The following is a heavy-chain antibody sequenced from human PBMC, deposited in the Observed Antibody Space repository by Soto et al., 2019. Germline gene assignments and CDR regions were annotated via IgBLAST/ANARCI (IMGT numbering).Heavy chain of an antibody. J-gene: IGHJ6*02. CDR3: ARQSPTPGYFYFSYGMDV. V-gene: IGHV5-51*01. CDR1: GYIFTLYW. D-gene: IGHD4-17*01. Sequence: GESLKISCKASGYIFTLYWIGWVRQMPGKGLEWMGIIYPGDSDTRYSPSFQGQVTISADKSISTASLQWSSLKASDTAVYYCARQSPTPGYFYFSYGMDVWGQGTTVTVSS. CDR2: IYPGDSDT.